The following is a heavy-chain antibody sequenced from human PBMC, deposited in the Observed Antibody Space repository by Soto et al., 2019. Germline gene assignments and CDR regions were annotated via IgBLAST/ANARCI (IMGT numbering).Heavy chain of an antibody. CDR2: IYYSGST. V-gene: IGHV4-59*08. CDR3: ARTPENHYYYYYMDV. J-gene: IGHJ6*03. CDR1: GGSISSYY. Sequence: SETLSLTCTVSGGSISSYYWSGIRQPPGKGLEWIGYIYYSGSTNYNPSLKSRVTISVDTSKNQFSLKLSSVTAADTAVYYCARTPENHYYYYYMDVWGKGTTVTVSS.